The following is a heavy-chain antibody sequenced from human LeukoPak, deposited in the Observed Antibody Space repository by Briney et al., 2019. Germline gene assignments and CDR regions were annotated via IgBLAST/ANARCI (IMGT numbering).Heavy chain of an antibody. CDR3: ASQPRYDYVWGI. J-gene: IGHJ4*02. CDR2: ISGSGGST. V-gene: IGHV3-23*01. D-gene: IGHD3-16*01. CDR1: GFTFSSYA. Sequence: PGGSLRLSCAASGFTFSSYAMSWVRQAPGKGLEWVSAISGSGGSTYYADSVKGRFTISRDNSKNTLYLQMNSLRAEDTAVYYCASQPRYDYVWGIWGQGTLVTVSS.